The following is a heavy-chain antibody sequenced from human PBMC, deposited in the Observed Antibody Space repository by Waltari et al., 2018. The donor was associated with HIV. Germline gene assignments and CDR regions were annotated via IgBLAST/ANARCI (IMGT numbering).Heavy chain of an antibody. V-gene: IGHV4-38-2*01. Sequence: QLLLQELGPGLVKPSETLSLTCSVSGYYIGHGYYWGWIRQPPGEGLEWIATVHQSGRAYYRPSLKSRVSISMDMSRNQFSLKMNSVTAADTAVYYCARMDYGSGTPPLDIYVMDVWGQGTTVTVSS. J-gene: IGHJ6*02. CDR2: VHQSGRA. CDR3: ARMDYGSGTPPLDIYVMDV. CDR1: GYYIGHGYY. D-gene: IGHD3-10*01.